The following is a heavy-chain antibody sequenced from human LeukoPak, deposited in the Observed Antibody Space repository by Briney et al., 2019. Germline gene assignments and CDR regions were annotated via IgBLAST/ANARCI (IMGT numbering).Heavy chain of an antibody. CDR3: AKDRTYYYDSSGSPPWYYFDY. CDR2: IRYDGSNK. D-gene: IGHD3-22*01. V-gene: IGHV3-30*02. CDR1: GLTFSSYG. J-gene: IGHJ4*02. Sequence: GGSLRLSCAASGLTFSSYGMHWVRQAPGKGLEWVAFIRYDGSNKYYADSVKGRFTISRDNSKNTLYLQMNSLRAEDTAVYYCAKDRTYYYDSSGSPPWYYFDYWGQGTLVTVSS.